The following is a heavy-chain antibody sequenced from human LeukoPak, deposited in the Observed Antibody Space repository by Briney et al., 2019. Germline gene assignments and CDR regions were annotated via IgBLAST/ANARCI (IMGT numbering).Heavy chain of an antibody. CDR2: INPNSGDT. CDR3: ARTLPDYYYGMDV. CDR1: GYTFAAYY. V-gene: IGHV1-2*02. D-gene: IGHD1-26*01. J-gene: IGHJ6*02. Sequence: ASVKVSCKASGYTFAAYYMHWVRQAPGQGLEWMGGINPNSGDTNYAQKFQGRVTMTRDTSISTAYMEVSRLRSDDTAVYYCARTLPDYYYGMDVWGQGTTVTVSS.